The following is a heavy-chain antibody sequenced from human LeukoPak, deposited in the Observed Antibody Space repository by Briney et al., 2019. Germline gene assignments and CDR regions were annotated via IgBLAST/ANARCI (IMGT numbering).Heavy chain of an antibody. CDR2: ISTYNGNT. CDR3: ARGWGPDAFDI. CDR1: GCTFTTYG. V-gene: IGHV1-18*01. J-gene: IGHJ3*02. D-gene: IGHD3-16*01. Sequence: ASVKVFCKASGCTFTTYGLSWVRQAPGQGLEWMGWISTYNGNTHYAQKLQGRVTMTTDTSTSTAYMELRSLRSDDTAVYYCARGWGPDAFDIWGQGTMVTVSS.